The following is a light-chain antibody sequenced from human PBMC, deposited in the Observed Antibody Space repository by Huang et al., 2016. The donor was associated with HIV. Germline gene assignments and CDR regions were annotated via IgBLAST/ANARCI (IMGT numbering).Light chain of an antibody. V-gene: IGKV4-1*01. J-gene: IGKJ1*01. CDR1: QSVYASSTSKDY. Sequence: DIIMSQSPESLTVSLGERATLNCRSSQSVYASSTSKDYMAWFQQKPGQPPKLLLFWASSREVGVPDRFSGSGSGTHFTLTIANLQPEDAAIHYCQQYYSLPQTFGQGTRV. CDR3: QQYYSLPQT. CDR2: WAS.